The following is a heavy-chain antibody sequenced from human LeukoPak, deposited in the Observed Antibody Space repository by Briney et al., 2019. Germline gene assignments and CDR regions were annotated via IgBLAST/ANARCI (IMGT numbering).Heavy chain of an antibody. CDR1: GGSFSGYY. CDR3: ARRKRITMVRGVIKPYNWFDP. J-gene: IGHJ5*02. D-gene: IGHD3-10*01. CDR2: INHSGST. Sequence: PSETLSLTCAVYGGSFSGYYWSWIRQPPGKGLEWIGEINHSGSTNYNPSLKSRVTISVDTSKNQFSLKLSSVTAADTAVYYCARRKRITMVRGVIKPYNWFDPWGQGTLVTVSS. V-gene: IGHV4-34*01.